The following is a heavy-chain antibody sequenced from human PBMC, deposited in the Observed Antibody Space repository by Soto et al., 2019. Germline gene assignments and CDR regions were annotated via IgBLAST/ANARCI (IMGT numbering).Heavy chain of an antibody. V-gene: IGHV3-30*18. CDR1: GFTFSSYG. D-gene: IGHD2-21*02. CDR2: ISYDGSNK. CDR3: AKDSRIVVVTAPYDY. Sequence: QVQLVESGGGVXQXXXXXRLSCAASGFTFSSYGMHWVRQAPGKGLEWVAVISYDGSNKYYADSVKGRFTISRDNSKNTLYLQMNSLGAEDTAVYYCAKDSRIVVVTAPYDYWGQGTLVTVSS. J-gene: IGHJ4*02.